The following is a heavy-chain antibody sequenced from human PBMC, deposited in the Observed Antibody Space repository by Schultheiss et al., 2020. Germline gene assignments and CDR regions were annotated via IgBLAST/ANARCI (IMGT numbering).Heavy chain of an antibody. CDR2: ISSSSSYT. V-gene: IGHV3-11*06. J-gene: IGHJ4*02. D-gene: IGHD2-2*01. CDR3: ARDPWGTSCYLGY. CDR1: GFTFSDYY. Sequence: GESLKIFCAASGFTFSDYYMSWIRQAPGKGLEWVSYISSSSSYTNYADSVKGRFTISRDNAKNSLYLQMNSLRAEDTAVYYCARDPWGTSCYLGYWGQGTLVTVSS.